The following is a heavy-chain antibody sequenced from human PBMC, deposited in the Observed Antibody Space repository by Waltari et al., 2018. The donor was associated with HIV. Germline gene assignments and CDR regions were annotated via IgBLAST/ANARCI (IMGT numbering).Heavy chain of an antibody. CDR2: ISKDSNKK. CDR3: AREVSGSPYFFNY. J-gene: IGHJ4*02. CDR1: GFPFASFS. Sequence: EVQLVESGGGLVQPGGSRRLSCVTSGFPFASFSMSWVRQEPGKGLEWVANISKDSNKKNYVDSVKGRFIISRDNAGDSLFLDMTDLRGEDTGLYYCAREVSGSPYFFNYWGQGAMLIVSS. D-gene: IGHD2-21*01. V-gene: IGHV3-7*03.